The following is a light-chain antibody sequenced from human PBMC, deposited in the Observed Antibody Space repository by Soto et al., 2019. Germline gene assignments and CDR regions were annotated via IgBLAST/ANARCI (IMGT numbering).Light chain of an antibody. J-gene: IGKJ1*01. CDR2: GAS. Sequence: EIVLTQSPATLSLSPGERATLSCRASQYITIYLAWYQQKPGQAPRLLIYGASSRATGIPDRFSGSGSGTDFILTISRLEPDDFAVYYCQQYGRSPRTFGQGTNVDIK. CDR3: QQYGRSPRT. CDR1: QYITIY. V-gene: IGKV3-20*01.